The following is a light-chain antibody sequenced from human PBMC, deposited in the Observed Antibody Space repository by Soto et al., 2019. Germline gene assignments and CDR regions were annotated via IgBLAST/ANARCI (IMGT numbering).Light chain of an antibody. CDR3: QQYGST. J-gene: IGKJ5*01. V-gene: IGKV3-20*01. CDR1: QRISTTY. Sequence: ELVLTQSPGTLSLSPGERGTLACRASQRISTTYLAWYQQKPGQAPRLLIYGASSRATGIPDRFSGSGSGTDFTLTISRREPEDFAVYYCQQYGSTFGQGTRLEIK. CDR2: GAS.